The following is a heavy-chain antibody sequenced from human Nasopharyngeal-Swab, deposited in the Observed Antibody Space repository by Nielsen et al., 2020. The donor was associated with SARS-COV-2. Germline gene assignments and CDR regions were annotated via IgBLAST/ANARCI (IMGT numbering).Heavy chain of an antibody. V-gene: IGHV4-4*07. CDR2: VSSSGTI. CDR3: ARRTYYYHL. J-gene: IGHJ3*01. CDR1: GGSITGYY. D-gene: IGHD3-10*01. Sequence: SETLSLTCTVSGGSITGYYWSWVRQPAGKGLEWIGRVSSSGTINYNPSLKSRVTMSVDSSKNQFSLKLSSVTAADTAVYYCARRTYYYHLWGQGTMVTVSS.